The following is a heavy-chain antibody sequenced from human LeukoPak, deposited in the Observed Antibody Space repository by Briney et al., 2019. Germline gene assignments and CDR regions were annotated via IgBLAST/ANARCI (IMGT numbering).Heavy chain of an antibody. Sequence: GSLRLSCAASGFTFSSYAMSWVRQAPGKGLEWVGRVYTSGTTNYNPSLKSRVTMSVDTSKNQFSLNLSSVTAADTAVYYCARARGGDSRTFDYWGQGTLVTVSS. CDR3: ARARGGDSRTFDY. CDR2: VYTSGTT. CDR1: GFTFSSYA. J-gene: IGHJ4*02. V-gene: IGHV4-4*07. D-gene: IGHD2-21*01.